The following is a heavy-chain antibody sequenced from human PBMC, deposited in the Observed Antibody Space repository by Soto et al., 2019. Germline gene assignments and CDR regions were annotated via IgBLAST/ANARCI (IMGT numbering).Heavy chain of an antibody. CDR3: ARVNSSGWHYYFDY. Sequence: SETLSLTCTVSGGSISNYYWSWIRQPPGKGLEWIGYVYHSGSTNHNPSLKSRVTISVDTSKNQFSLKLTSVTAADTAVYYCARVNSSGWHYYFDYWGQGTLVTVSS. CDR1: GGSISNYY. V-gene: IGHV4-59*01. CDR2: VYHSGST. D-gene: IGHD6-25*01. J-gene: IGHJ4*02.